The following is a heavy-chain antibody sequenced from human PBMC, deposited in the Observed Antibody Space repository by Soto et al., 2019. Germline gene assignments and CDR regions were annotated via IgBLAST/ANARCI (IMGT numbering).Heavy chain of an antibody. CDR2: IWSDGSNQ. CDR3: AREQNSYHMDI. Sequence: GGSLRLSCAASGFTFSSFGMHWVRQAPGKGLEWVALIWSDGSNQYYTDSVKGRFTISRDDSKNTLYLQMNSLRAEDTAVYYCAREQNSYHMDIWGQGTTVTVPS. CDR1: GFTFSSFG. J-gene: IGHJ6*02. V-gene: IGHV3-33*01.